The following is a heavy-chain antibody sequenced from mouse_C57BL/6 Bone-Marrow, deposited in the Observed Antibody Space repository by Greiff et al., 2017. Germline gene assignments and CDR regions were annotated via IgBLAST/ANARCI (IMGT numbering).Heavy chain of an antibody. CDR1: GYTFTSYW. J-gene: IGHJ2*01. Sequence: VQLQQPGAELVRPGSSVKLSCKASGYTFTSYWMDWVKQRPGQGLEWIGNIYPSDSETHYNQKFKDKATLTVDKSSSTAYMQLSSLTSEDSAVYYCALYYGSSRGFDDWGQGTTLTVSS. CDR2: IYPSDSET. CDR3: ALYYGSSRGFDD. D-gene: IGHD1-1*01. V-gene: IGHV1-61*01.